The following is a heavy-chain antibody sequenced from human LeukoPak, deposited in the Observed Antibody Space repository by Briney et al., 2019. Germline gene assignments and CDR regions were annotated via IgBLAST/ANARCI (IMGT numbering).Heavy chain of an antibody. V-gene: IGHV3-74*01. Sequence: GGSLRLSCAASGFTFSSDWMHWVRRAPGKGLVWVSRISSDGSSTSYADSVKGRFTISRDNTKNTLYLQMNSLRDEDTAVYYCTRGRAYNYGYFDYWGQGTLVTVSS. CDR2: ISSDGSST. D-gene: IGHD5-18*01. CDR1: GFTFSSDW. J-gene: IGHJ4*02. CDR3: TRGRAYNYGYFDY.